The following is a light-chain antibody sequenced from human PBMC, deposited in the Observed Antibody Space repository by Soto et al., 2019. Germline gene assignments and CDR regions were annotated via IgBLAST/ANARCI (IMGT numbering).Light chain of an antibody. V-gene: IGKV1-5*01. Sequence: DIQMTQSPSTLSASVGDRVTITCRASQSISSWLAWYQQKPGKAPKLLIYDASRLESGVPSRFSATVSGTEFSLTITSLQPEDFATYYCQQLFDSPITFGQGTRLEIK. CDR2: DAS. CDR3: QQLFDSPIT. CDR1: QSISSW. J-gene: IGKJ5*01.